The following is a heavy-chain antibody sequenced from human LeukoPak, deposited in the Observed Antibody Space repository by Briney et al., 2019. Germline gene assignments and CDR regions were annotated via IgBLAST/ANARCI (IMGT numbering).Heavy chain of an antibody. D-gene: IGHD6-19*01. J-gene: IGHJ4*02. Sequence: GGSLRLSCAASGFTFSSYAMHWVREAPGKGLEWVALISYDGSNEHYADSVKGRFTISRDNSKNTLYLQMNSLRADDTAMYYCARDFRAVAGNFEYWGQGTLVTLSS. CDR1: GFTFSSYA. CDR2: ISYDGSNE. CDR3: ARDFRAVAGNFEY. V-gene: IGHV3-30-3*01.